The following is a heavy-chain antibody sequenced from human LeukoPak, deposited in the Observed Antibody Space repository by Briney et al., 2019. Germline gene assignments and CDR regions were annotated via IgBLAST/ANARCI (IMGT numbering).Heavy chain of an antibody. D-gene: IGHD5-24*01. CDR3: ARQESMAFAN. Sequence: QSGGSLRLSCAASGFTFNNYAMNWVRQAPGKGLEWLSTITGSGGDTYSADSVKGRLTVSRDNSKNTLYLQLNSLRAEDTAVYYCARQESMAFANWGQGTLVTVSS. V-gene: IGHV3-23*01. J-gene: IGHJ4*02. CDR2: ITGSGGDT. CDR1: GFTFNNYA.